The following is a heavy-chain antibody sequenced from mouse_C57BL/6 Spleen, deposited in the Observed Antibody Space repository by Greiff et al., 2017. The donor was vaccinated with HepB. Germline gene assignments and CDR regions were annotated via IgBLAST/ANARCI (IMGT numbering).Heavy chain of an antibody. CDR3: AGGYDPAWFAY. Sequence: VQLQESGAELVKPGASVKISCKASGYAFSSYWMNWVKQRPGKGLEWIGQIYPGDGDTNYNGKFKGKATLTADKSSSTAYMQLSSLTSEDSAVYFCAGGYDPAWFAYWGQGTLVTVSA. CDR1: GYAFSSYW. CDR2: IYPGDGDT. V-gene: IGHV1-80*01. D-gene: IGHD2-2*01. J-gene: IGHJ3*01.